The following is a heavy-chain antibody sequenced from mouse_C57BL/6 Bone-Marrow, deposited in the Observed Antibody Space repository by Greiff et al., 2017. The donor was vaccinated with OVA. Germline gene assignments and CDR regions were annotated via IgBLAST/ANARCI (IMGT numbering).Heavy chain of an antibody. D-gene: IGHD2-4*01. J-gene: IGHJ1*03. V-gene: IGHV1-5*01. CDR1: LHPSPLYV. CDR3: TSDYGYWYFDV. CDR2: IYPGNSDT. Sequence: VQLQQSGTVLARPGASVKMFRKTSLHPSPLYVMHWVKQRPGQGLEWIGAIYPGNSDTSYNQKFKGKAKLTAVTSASTAYMELSSLTNEDSAVYYCTSDYGYWYFDVWGTGTTVTVSS.